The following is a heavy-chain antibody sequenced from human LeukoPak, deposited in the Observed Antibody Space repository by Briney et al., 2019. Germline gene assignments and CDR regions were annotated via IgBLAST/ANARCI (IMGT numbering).Heavy chain of an antibody. CDR1: GFTFSSYG. V-gene: IGHV3-33*01. CDR3: AREGFGVAFDY. J-gene: IGHJ4*02. Sequence: GGSLRLSCAASGFTFSSYGMHWVRQAPGKGLEWVAVIWYDGSNKYYADSVKGRFTISRDNSKNTLYLQMNSLRAEDTAVFFCAREGFGVAFDYWGQGTLVTVSS. CDR2: IWYDGSNK. D-gene: IGHD3-3*01.